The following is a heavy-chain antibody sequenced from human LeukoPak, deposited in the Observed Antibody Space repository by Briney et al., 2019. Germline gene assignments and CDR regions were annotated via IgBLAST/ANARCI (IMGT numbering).Heavy chain of an antibody. V-gene: IGHV3-7*04. J-gene: IGHJ3*01. CDR3: ARGDFWSGDYTDAFDV. CDR2: IKPDGSEK. Sequence: GGSLRLSCAASRFTFSNYWMSWVRQAPGKGLEWVANIKPDGSEKYTADSVKGRFSTSRDNVRNTLYLQMNSLRVGDTALYYCARGDFWSGDYTDAFDVWGQGTMVTVSS. D-gene: IGHD3-3*01. CDR1: RFTFSNYW.